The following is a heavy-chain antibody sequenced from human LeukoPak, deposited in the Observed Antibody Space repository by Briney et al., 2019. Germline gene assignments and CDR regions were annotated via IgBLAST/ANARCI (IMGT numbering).Heavy chain of an antibody. CDR1: GFTFSSYS. J-gene: IGHJ4*02. V-gene: IGHV3-21*04. CDR3: AKDTSYHGY. CDR2: ISSSSSYI. Sequence: GGSLRLSCAASGFTFSSYSMNWVRQAPGKGLEWVSSISSSSSYIYYADSVKGRFTISRDISRNTLYLQMNSLRADDTAVYFCAKDTSYHGYWGQGTLVTVSS. D-gene: IGHD3-16*02.